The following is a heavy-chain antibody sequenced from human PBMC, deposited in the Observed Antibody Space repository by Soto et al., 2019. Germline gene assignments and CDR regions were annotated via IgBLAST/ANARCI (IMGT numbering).Heavy chain of an antibody. J-gene: IGHJ6*02. CDR2: IYHSGST. CDR1: GYSISSGYY. Sequence: LSLTCAVSGYSISSGYYWGWIRQPPGKGLGWIGSIYHSGSTYYNPSLKSRVTISVDTSKNQFSLKLSSVTAADTAVYYCARSTLEKNYYYYGMDVWGQGTTVTVSS. V-gene: IGHV4-38-2*01. CDR3: ARSTLEKNYYYYGMDV.